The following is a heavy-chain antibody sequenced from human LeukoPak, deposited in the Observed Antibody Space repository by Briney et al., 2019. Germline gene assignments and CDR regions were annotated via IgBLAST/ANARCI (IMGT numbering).Heavy chain of an antibody. Sequence: GGTLRLSCAASGFTFSSYSMNWVRQAPGKGLEWVSSISSSSSYIYYADSVKGRFTISRDNSKNTLYLQMNSLRAEDTAVYYCAKDKMRVLRYFDWLAPFDYWGQGTLVTVSS. CDR2: ISSSSSYI. CDR3: AKDKMRVLRYFDWLAPFDY. V-gene: IGHV3-21*01. D-gene: IGHD3-9*01. CDR1: GFTFSSYS. J-gene: IGHJ4*02.